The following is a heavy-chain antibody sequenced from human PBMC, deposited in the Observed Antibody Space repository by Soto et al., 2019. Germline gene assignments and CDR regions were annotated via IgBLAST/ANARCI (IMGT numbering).Heavy chain of an antibody. J-gene: IGHJ4*02. V-gene: IGHV3-15*07. CDR1: GFTFNSAW. CDR2: IKSKTDGGTT. D-gene: IGHD4-4*01. Sequence: GGSLRLSCAASGFTFNSAWMNWVRQAPGKGLEWVGRIKSKTDGGTTDYAAPVKGRFTISRDDSKDTLYLKMNSLKTEDTAVYYCTTDLPTLIPQVDYWGQGTLVTV. CDR3: TTDLPTLIPQVDY.